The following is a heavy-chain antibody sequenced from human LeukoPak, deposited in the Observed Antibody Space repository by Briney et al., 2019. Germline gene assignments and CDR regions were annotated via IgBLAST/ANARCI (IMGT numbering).Heavy chain of an antibody. Sequence: SETLSLTCTVSGGSISSSSYYWGWIRQPPGKGLEWIGSIYYSGSTYYNPSLKSRVTISVDTSKNQFSLKLSSVTAADTAVYYCARTRRIRSPVPYYFDYWGQGTLVTVSS. CDR3: ARTRRIRSPVPYYFDY. V-gene: IGHV4-39*01. J-gene: IGHJ4*02. D-gene: IGHD2-15*01. CDR1: GGSISSSSYY. CDR2: IYYSGST.